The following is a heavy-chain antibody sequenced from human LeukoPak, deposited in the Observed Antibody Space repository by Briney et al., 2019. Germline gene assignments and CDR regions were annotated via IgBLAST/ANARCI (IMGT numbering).Heavy chain of an antibody. J-gene: IGHJ6*03. CDR1: GGSISSSSYY. CDR3: AREDPDHMDV. D-gene: IGHD1-14*01. V-gene: IGHV4-39*07. Sequence: SETLSLTCTVSGGSISSSSYYWGWIRQPPGKGLEWIGSIYHTGSTNYNPSLKSRVTISVDKSKNQFSLKLSSVTAADTAVYYCAREDPDHMDVWGKGTTVTVSS. CDR2: IYHTGST.